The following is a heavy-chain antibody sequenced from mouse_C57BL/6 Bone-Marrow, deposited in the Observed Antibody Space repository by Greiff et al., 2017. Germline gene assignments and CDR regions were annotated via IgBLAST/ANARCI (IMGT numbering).Heavy chain of an antibody. J-gene: IGHJ4*01. CDR3: ARSIYVSYYAMDY. CDR2: IYPSDSET. V-gene: IGHV1-61*01. D-gene: IGHD1-1*01. CDR1: GYTFTSYW. Sequence: QVQLQQPGAELVRPGSSVKLSCKASGYTFTSYWMDWVKQRPGQGLEWIGNIYPSDSETHYNQKLTDKATLTVDKSSSTAYMQLSSLTSENSAVYYCARSIYVSYYAMDYWGQGTSVTVSS.